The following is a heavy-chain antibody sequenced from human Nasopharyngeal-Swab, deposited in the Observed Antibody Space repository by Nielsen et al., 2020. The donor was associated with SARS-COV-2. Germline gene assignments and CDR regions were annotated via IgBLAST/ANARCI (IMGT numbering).Heavy chain of an antibody. Sequence: VRPMPGKGLEWMGIIYPGDSDTRYSPSFQGQVTISADKSISTAYLQWSSLKASDTAMYYCARLNSGSYPDYWGQGTLVTVSS. D-gene: IGHD1-26*01. CDR3: ARLNSGSYPDY. CDR2: IYPGDSDT. V-gene: IGHV5-51*01. J-gene: IGHJ4*02.